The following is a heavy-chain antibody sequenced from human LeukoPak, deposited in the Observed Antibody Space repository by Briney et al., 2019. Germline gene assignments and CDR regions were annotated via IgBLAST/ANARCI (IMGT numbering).Heavy chain of an antibody. V-gene: IGHV3-23*01. J-gene: IGHJ4*02. D-gene: IGHD1-26*01. CDR2: ITTSDGNT. CDR1: GFTFSSYT. CDR3: ARGVGGSYAGEYYFDY. Sequence: GSLRLSCAASGFTFSSYTMSWVRQAPGKGLEWVSTITTSDGNTYYADSVKGWFTVSRDNSKNTLFLQMNSLRAEDTAVYYCARGVGGSYAGEYYFDYWGQGTLVTVSS.